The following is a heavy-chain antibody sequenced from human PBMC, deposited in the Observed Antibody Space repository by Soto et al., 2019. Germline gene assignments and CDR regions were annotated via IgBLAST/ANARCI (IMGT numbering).Heavy chain of an antibody. CDR1: GFTFATAW. CDR3: TTDSHFTMKLVRFDY. CDR2: IKSKIDGGTT. D-gene: IGHD3-22*01. V-gene: IGHV3-15*07. Sequence: PGGSLRLSCAASGFTFATAWINWVSQAPGKGLEWVGRIKSKIDGGTTDFAAPVKGRFAISRDDSRNMVYFQMNSLEIEDTAVYYCTTDSHFTMKLVRFDYWGKGTTVTVSS. J-gene: IGHJ6*04.